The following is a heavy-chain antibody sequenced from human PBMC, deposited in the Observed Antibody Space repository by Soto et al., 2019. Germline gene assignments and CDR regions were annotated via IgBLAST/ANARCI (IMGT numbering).Heavy chain of an antibody. D-gene: IGHD4-17*01. CDR1: GFTFSSFD. J-gene: IGHJ4*02. CDR3: ARRAVTTYHFFDY. CDR2: IHRASTYI. V-gene: IGHV3-21*06. Sequence: LRLSCATSGFTFSSFDMDWVRQAPGKGLEWVSSIHRASTYIYYADSVRGRFTISRDNAKSSLYLQMNSLTVEDTAVYYCARRAVTTYHFFDYWGQGALVTVSS.